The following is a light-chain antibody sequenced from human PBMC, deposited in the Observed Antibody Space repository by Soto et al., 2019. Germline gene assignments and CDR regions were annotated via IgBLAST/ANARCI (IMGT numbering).Light chain of an antibody. Sequence: DIQMTQSPSSQSASVGDRVTITCRASQGISNYLAWYQQKPGKVPKLLIYAASTLQSGVPSRFSGSGSGTDFTLTISSLQPEDVATYYCQKYNSAPPATFGQGTKVEIK. CDR1: QGISNY. CDR2: AAS. CDR3: QKYNSAPPAT. J-gene: IGKJ1*01. V-gene: IGKV1-27*01.